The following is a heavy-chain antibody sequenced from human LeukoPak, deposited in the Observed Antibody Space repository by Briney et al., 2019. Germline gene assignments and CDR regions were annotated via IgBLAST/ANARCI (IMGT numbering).Heavy chain of an antibody. J-gene: IGHJ4*02. Sequence: GESLKISCKGSGYSFTSYWIGWVRQMPGKGLEWMGIIYPSDSDTIYNPSFQGQVTISADKSISTAYLQWSSLKASDTAVYYCARRLYCGGDCGYYFDYWGQGTRVTVSS. CDR1: GYSFTSYW. CDR2: IYPSDSDT. D-gene: IGHD2-21*02. CDR3: ARRLYCGGDCGYYFDY. V-gene: IGHV5-51*01.